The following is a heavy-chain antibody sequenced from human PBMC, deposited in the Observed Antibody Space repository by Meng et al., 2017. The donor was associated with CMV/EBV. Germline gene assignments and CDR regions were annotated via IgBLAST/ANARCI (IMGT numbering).Heavy chain of an antibody. D-gene: IGHD2/OR15-2a*01. V-gene: IGHV4-34*01. Sequence: SETLSLTCAVYGGSFSGYYWSWIRQPPGKGLEWIGEINHSGSTNYNPSLKSRVTISVDTSKNQFSLKLSSVTAADTAVYYCVRVISGYWGQGTLVTVSS. CDR2: INHSGST. CDR1: GGSFSGYY. CDR3: VRVISGY. J-gene: IGHJ4*02.